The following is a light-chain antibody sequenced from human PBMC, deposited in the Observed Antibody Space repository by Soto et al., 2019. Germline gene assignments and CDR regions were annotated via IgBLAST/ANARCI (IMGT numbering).Light chain of an antibody. Sequence: EIVLKQSPGTLSLSPGERATLSCRASQSVSSSYLAWYQQKPGQAPRLLIYGASSRATGIPDRFSGSGSGTVFTLTINILEPDDFAVYYCHQYGNSPQTFGQGTKVDIK. CDR1: QSVSSSY. J-gene: IGKJ1*01. CDR2: GAS. CDR3: HQYGNSPQT. V-gene: IGKV3-20*01.